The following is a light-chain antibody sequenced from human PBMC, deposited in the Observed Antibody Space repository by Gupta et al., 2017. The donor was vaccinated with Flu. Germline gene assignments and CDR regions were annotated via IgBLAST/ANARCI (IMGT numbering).Light chain of an antibody. Sequence: QSVLTQPPSVSGPPGQRVTIPCTGSSSNIGAGYDVHWYQQLPGTAPKLLIYGNSNRPSGVPDRFSGSKSGTSASLAITGLQAEDEADYYCQSYDSSLRGVFGTGTKVTVL. J-gene: IGLJ1*01. CDR1: SSNIGAGYD. V-gene: IGLV1-40*01. CDR2: GNS. CDR3: QSYDSSLRGV.